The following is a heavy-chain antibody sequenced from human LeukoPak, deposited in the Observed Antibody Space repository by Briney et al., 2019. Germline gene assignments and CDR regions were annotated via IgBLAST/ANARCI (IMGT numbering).Heavy chain of an antibody. CDR2: MNPNSGNT. CDR3: ARSPGPGIAVKNAFDS. D-gene: IGHD6-19*01. Sequence: GESLKISCKGSGYTFTNYWIGWVRQMPGKGLEWMGWMNPNSGNTGYAQKFQGRVTITRNTSISTAYMGLSSLRSEDTAVYYCARSPGPGIAVKNAFDSWGQGTMVTVSS. CDR1: GYTFTNYW. J-gene: IGHJ3*02. V-gene: IGHV1-8*03.